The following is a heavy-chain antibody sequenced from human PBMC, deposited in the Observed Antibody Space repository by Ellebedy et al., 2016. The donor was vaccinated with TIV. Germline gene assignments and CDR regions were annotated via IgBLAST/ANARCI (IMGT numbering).Heavy chain of an antibody. CDR1: GYTFTSYY. CDR3: ARDRYSSSGRKRGSMDV. D-gene: IGHD6-13*01. V-gene: IGHV1-46*04. J-gene: IGHJ6*02. Sequence: AASVKVSCKASGYTFTSYYMHWVRQAPGQGLEWMGIINPSGGSTSYAQKLQGRVTMTRDTSTSTVYMELSSLRSEDTAVYSCARDRYSSSGRKRGSMDVWGQGTTVTVSS. CDR2: INPSGGST.